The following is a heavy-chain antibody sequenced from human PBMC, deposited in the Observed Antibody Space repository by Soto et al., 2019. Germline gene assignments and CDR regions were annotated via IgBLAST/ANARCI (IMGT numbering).Heavy chain of an antibody. CDR1: GGTFSSYA. CDR3: AREWQRGTDY. V-gene: IGHV1-69*05. J-gene: IGHJ4*02. Sequence: ASVKVSCKASGGTFSSYAISWVRQAPGQGLEWMGGIIPIFGTANYAQKFQGRVTMTRDTSINTAYMELSRLTSDDTGVYYCAREWQRGTDYWGQGALVTAPQ. CDR2: IIPIFGTA. D-gene: IGHD6-25*01.